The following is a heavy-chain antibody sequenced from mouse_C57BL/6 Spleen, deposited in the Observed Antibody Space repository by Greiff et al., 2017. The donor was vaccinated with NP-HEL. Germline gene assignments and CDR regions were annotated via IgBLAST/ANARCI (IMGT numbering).Heavy chain of an antibody. CDR1: GYTFTDYY. CDR2: INPNNGGT. J-gene: IGHJ2*01. V-gene: IGHV1-26*01. CDR3: HLGYYFDY. Sequence: EVQLQQSGPELVKPGASVKISCKASGYTFTDYYMNWVKQSHGKSLEWIGDINPNNGGTSYNQKFKGKATLTVDKSSSTAYMELRSLTSEDSAVYYCHLGYYFDYWGQGTTLTVSS.